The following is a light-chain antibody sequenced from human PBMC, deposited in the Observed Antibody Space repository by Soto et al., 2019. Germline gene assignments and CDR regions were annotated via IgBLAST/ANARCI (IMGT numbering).Light chain of an antibody. CDR1: QSVGTR. CDR3: QHYNSYSEA. V-gene: IGKV3-20*01. Sequence: EILLTQSPDTLSLSPGERATLSCRAAQSVGTRLAWYQHKTGQAPRLLISGASSRATGIPDRFTGSGSETSFTLTISRLEPEDFALYYCQHYNSYSEAFGQGTKVELK. J-gene: IGKJ1*01. CDR2: GAS.